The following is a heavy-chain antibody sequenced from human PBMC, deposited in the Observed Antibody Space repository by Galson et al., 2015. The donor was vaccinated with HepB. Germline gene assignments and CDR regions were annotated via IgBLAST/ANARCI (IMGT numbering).Heavy chain of an antibody. Sequence: SVKVSCKASGYTFTSYGISWVRQTPGQWLEWMGWISAYNGNTNYAQKLQGRVTMTTDTSTSTAYMELRSLRSDDTAVYYCARDRESVCSSTSCYAGGWFDPWGQGTLVTVSS. D-gene: IGHD2-2*01. CDR1: GYTFTSYG. CDR2: ISAYNGNT. CDR3: ARDRESVCSSTSCYAGGWFDP. V-gene: IGHV1-18*04. J-gene: IGHJ5*02.